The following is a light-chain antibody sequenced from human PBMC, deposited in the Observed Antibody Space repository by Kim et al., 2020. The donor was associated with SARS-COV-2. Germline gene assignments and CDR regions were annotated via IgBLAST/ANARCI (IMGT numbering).Light chain of an antibody. V-gene: IGLV1-44*01. CDR1: SSNIGSNP. J-gene: IGLJ2*01. CDR2: TNN. Sequence: ELSQPPSASGTPGQRVTISCSGSSSNIGSNPVNWYQQFPGTAPKLLIYTNNQWPSGVPDRFSGSKSGTSASLAISGLQSEDEADYYCAAWDDSLNGVVFGGGTQLTVL. CDR3: AAWDDSLNGVV.